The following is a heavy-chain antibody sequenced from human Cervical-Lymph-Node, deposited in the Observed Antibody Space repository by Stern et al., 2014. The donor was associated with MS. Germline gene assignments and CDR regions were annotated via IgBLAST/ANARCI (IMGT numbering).Heavy chain of an antibody. J-gene: IGHJ4*02. V-gene: IGHV4-39*01. CDR1: GGSISSSSYY. CDR3: ARLYGSAFDY. D-gene: IGHD3-10*01. Sequence: QVQLQESGPGLVKPSETLSLTCTVSGGSISSSSYYWGWIRQPPGKGLEWIGNIYYSGSTYYNPPPKSRFPISVDTSKNKFSVRLNSGTAADTAVYFCARLYGSAFDYWGQGSLVTVSS. CDR2: IYYSGST.